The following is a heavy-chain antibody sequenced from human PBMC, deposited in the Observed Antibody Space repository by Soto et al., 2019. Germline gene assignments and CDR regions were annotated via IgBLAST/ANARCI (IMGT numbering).Heavy chain of an antibody. CDR2: ISYDGSNK. V-gene: IGHV3-30-3*01. J-gene: IGHJ4*02. Sequence: PGGSLRLSCAASGFTFSSNAMHWVRQAPGKGLEWVAVISYDGSNKYYADSVKGRFTISRDNSKNTLYLQMNSLRAEDTAVYYCARDSSQTITYYFDYWGRGTQASVS. CDR1: GFTFSSNA. D-gene: IGHD3-10*01. CDR3: ARDSSQTITYYFDY.